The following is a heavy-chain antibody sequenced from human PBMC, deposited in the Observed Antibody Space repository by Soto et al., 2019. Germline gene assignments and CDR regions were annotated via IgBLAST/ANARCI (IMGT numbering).Heavy chain of an antibody. CDR1: GFTFIRYS. CDR3: VPDVVVIASYVAY. D-gene: IGHD2-21*01. V-gene: IGHV3-48*02. CDR2: ISNSGAMT. J-gene: IGHJ4*02. Sequence: EVQLVESGGGLVQPGGSLRLSCAVSGFTFIRYSMNWVRQAPGKGLQWISFISNSGAMTNYADSVKGRFTISRDNAMNELYLEMNSLRDEDTAVYYCVPDVVVIASYVAYWGQGTLVTVSS.